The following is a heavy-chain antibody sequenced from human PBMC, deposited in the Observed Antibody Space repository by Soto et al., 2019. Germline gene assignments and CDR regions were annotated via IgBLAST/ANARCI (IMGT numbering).Heavy chain of an antibody. D-gene: IGHD3-10*01. CDR3: ARKVPRFGELLLNYFDY. J-gene: IGHJ4*02. CDR1: GFTFSGDS. Sequence: PGGSLRLSCAASGFTFSGDSMNWVRQAPGKGLEWVSSISSSSSYIYYADSVKGRFTISRDNAKNSLYLQMNSLRAEDTAVYYCARKVPRFGELLLNYFDYWGQGTLVTVSS. CDR2: ISSSSSYI. V-gene: IGHV3-21*01.